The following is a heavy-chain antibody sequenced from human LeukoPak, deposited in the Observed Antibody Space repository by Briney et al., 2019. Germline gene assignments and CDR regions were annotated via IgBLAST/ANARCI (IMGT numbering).Heavy chain of an antibody. CDR1: GYTFXXXX. D-gene: IGHD3-10*01. J-gene: IGHJ6*02. V-gene: IGHV1-2*02. Sequence: ASVKVSCXASGYTFXXXXXXXVRQAXGXXXXXXXXXXXXSGGTXYXXXFXGXXXXTXDTSISTAYMELSRLRSDDSGVYYCARDLPDTPMVLRLHYGMDVWGQGTTVTVSS. CDR3: ARDLPDTPMVLRLHYGMDV. CDR2: XXXXSGGT.